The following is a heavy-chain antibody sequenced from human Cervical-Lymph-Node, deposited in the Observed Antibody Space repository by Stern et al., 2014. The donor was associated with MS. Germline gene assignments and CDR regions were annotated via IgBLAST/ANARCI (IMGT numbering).Heavy chain of an antibody. CDR1: GFSLSVGAMR. CDR2: LFSNDEE. CDR3: ARIRTRSSCHRYLDY. J-gene: IGHJ4*02. D-gene: IGHD3-3*01. V-gene: IGHV2-26*01. Sequence: QITLKESGPALVKPTETLTFTCTVSGFSLSVGAMRVTWVRPHPGQALEWLGHLFSNDEESSNNSLRNRLTISKDHYQRTVGLTLTNVDPVDTGTCYCARIRTRSSCHRYLDYWGQGTLVTVSS.